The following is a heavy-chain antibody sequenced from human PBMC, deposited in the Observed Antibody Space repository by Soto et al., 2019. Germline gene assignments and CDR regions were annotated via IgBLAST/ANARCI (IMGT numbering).Heavy chain of an antibody. J-gene: IGHJ4*02. CDR1: GYTLNTYY. D-gene: IGHD2-21*02. Sequence: QVQLVQSGAEVKKPGASVKVSCKPSGYTLNTYYLHWVRQAPGQGLEWMGIIHPSGGGSTYAQKCLGRVTMTRDTSTSTVFIELISRRSADTAVYYCARGGHIAVVAASFDYWGQGTLVTVSS. CDR3: ARGGHIAVVAASFDY. V-gene: IGHV1-46*02. CDR2: IHPSGGGS.